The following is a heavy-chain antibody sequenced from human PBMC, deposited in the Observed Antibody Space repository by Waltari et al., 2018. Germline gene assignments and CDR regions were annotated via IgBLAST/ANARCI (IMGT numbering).Heavy chain of an antibody. CDR1: GGTFSSYA. CDR3: ARGRLGITGTYNWFDP. Sequence: QVQLVQSGAEVKKPGSSVKVSCKASGGTFSSYAISWVRQAPGQGLEWMGGIIPILGIANYAQKFQGRVTITADEYTSTAYMELSSLRSEDTAVYYCARGRLGITGTYNWFDPWGQGTLVTVSS. V-gene: IGHV1-69*04. J-gene: IGHJ5*02. D-gene: IGHD1-7*01. CDR2: IIPILGIA.